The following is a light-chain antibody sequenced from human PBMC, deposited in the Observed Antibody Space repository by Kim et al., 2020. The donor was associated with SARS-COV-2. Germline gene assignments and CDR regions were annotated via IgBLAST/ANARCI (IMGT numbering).Light chain of an antibody. CDR2: WAS. CDR1: QTVLYNSNNKNY. Sequence: DIVMTQSPDSLAVSLGERATLNCKSSQTVLYNSNNKNYLAWYQQKPVQAPKLLIYWASIRESGVSDRFSGSGSETDFTLTISSLQAEDVAVYYCQQYYSAPHSFGQGTKLEIK. V-gene: IGKV4-1*01. CDR3: QQYYSAPHS. J-gene: IGKJ2*03.